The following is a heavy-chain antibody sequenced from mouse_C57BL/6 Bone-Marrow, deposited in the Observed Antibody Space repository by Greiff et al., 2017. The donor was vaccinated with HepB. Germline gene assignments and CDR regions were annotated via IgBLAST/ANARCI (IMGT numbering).Heavy chain of an antibody. CDR3: ARYHIYYDYDVKVYFDY. Sequence: QVQLKESGAELAKPGASVKLSCKASGYTFTSYWMHWVKQRPGQGLEWIGYINPSSGYTKYNQKFKDKATLTADKSSSTAYMQLSSLTYEDSAVYYCARYHIYYDYDVKVYFDYWGQGTTLTVSS. J-gene: IGHJ2*01. CDR2: INPSSGYT. D-gene: IGHD2-4*01. V-gene: IGHV1-7*01. CDR1: GYTFTSYW.